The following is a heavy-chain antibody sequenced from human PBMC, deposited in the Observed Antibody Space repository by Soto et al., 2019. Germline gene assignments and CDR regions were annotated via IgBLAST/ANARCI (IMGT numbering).Heavy chain of an antibody. J-gene: IGHJ2*01. CDR2: ISGSGGST. CDR1: GFTFSIYA. D-gene: IGHD4-17*01. CDR3: ARRTVGWYFDH. V-gene: IGHV3-23*01. Sequence: EVQLLESGGGLVQPGGSLRLSCAASGFTFSIYAMNWVRQAPGKGVEWVSVISGSGGSTYYADSVKGRFTIARDKSKNTLYLQMNSLRAEDPAVYYCARRTVGWYFDHWGRGTLVTVSS.